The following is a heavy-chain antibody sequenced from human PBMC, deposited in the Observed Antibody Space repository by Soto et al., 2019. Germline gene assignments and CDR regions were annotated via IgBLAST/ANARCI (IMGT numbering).Heavy chain of an antibody. J-gene: IGHJ4*02. CDR3: VTVGPPLAGDFTYGYEGKVDY. V-gene: IGHV1-69*06. D-gene: IGHD5-18*01. CDR2: IIGVFPTT. CDR1: GGLQA. Sequence: QVQLVQSGAEVKKPGSSVKVSCQPSGGLQATSWVRQAPGHGPEWLGGIIGVFPTTNKAEKFEGRVTITAVTPTGPAYMELCSLTSFDTAVYYCVTVGPPLAGDFTYGYEGKVDYWGQGIRVIVSS.